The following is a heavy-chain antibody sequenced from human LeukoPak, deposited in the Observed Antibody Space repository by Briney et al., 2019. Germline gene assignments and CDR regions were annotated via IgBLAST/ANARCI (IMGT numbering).Heavy chain of an antibody. Sequence: ASVKVSCKASGYAFTTFGIMWMRQAPGQGLEWMGWISTSKTYTRYAQKVQGRATLTTDTSTSTAYMELTSLTSDDTAVYFCARASDTSWPFDFWGRGTKVTVSS. D-gene: IGHD2-2*01. CDR1: GYAFTTFG. J-gene: IGHJ4*02. CDR3: ARASDTSWPFDF. CDR2: ISTSKTYT. V-gene: IGHV1-18*01.